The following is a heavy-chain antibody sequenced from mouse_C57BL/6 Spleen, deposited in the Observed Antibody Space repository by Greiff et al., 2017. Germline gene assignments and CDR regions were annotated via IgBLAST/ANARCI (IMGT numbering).Heavy chain of an antibody. CDR2: IDPANGNS. Sequence: VQLQQSVAELVRPGASVKLSCTASGFNIKDTYMHWVKQRPEQGLEWIGRIDPANGNSKYAPKFQGKATITADTASNTAYLQLSSLASEDTAIYYCDLIYWGNYNYAMDYWGQGTSVTVSS. V-gene: IGHV14-3*01. CDR3: DLIYWGNYNYAMDY. J-gene: IGHJ4*01. CDR1: GFNIKDTY. D-gene: IGHD2-1*01.